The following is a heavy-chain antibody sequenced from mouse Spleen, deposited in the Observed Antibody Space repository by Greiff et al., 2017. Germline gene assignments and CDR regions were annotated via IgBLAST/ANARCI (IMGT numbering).Heavy chain of an antibody. CDR1: GYTFTSYW. CDR2: IDPSDSYT. D-gene: IGHD1-1*01. CDR3: ARGHYYGMDAMDY. J-gene: IGHJ4*01. V-gene: IGHV1-50*01. Sequence: QVQLQQPGAELVKPGASVKLSCKASGYTFTSYWMQWVKQRPGQGLEWIGEIDPSDSYTNYNQKFKGKATLTVDTSSSTAYMQLSSLTSEDSAVYYCARGHYYGMDAMDYWGQGTSVTVSS.